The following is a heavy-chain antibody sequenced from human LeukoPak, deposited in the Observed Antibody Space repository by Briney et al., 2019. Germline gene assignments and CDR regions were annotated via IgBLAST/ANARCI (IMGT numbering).Heavy chain of an antibody. CDR3: ARDWYSSGWLIDY. Sequence: SETLSLTCTVSGGSISSGSYYWSWIRQPAGKGLEWIGRIYTSGSTNYNPSLKSRVTMSVDTSKNQFSLKLSSVTAADTAVYYCARDWYSSGWLIDYWGQGTLVTVSS. CDR2: IYTSGST. V-gene: IGHV4-61*02. D-gene: IGHD6-19*01. CDR1: GGSISSGSYY. J-gene: IGHJ4*02.